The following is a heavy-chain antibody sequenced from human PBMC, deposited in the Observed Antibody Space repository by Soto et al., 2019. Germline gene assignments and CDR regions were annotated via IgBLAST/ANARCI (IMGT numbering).Heavy chain of an antibody. CDR1: GGSISSGVYY. J-gene: IGHJ6*02. CDR3: ARHRHPVARSYYGMDV. V-gene: IGHV4-31*03. Sequence: SETLSLTCTVSGGSISSGVYYWSWIRQHPGKGLEWIGYIYYSGSTYYNPSLKSRVTISVDTSKNQFSLKLSSVTAADTAVYYCARHRHPVARSYYGMDVWGQGTTVTVSS. CDR2: IYYSGST. D-gene: IGHD6-19*01.